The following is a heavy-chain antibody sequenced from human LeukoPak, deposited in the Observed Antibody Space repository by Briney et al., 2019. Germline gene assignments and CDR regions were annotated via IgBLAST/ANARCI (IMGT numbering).Heavy chain of an antibody. V-gene: IGHV4-4*07. J-gene: IGHJ4*02. Sequence: PSETLSLTCTVSGGSISSYYWSWIRQPAGKGLEWIGRIYTSGSTYYNPSLKSRVTISVDTSKNQFSLNLSSVTAADTAVYYCARRGGYSVYGPFDYWGQGTLVTVSS. CDR2: IYTSGST. D-gene: IGHD5/OR15-5a*01. CDR1: GGSISSYY. CDR3: ARRGGYSVYGPFDY.